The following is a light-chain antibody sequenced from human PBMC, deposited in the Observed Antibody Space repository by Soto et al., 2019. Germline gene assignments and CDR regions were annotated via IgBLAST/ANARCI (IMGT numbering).Light chain of an antibody. CDR1: SSNISAGYD. CDR2: GNS. Sequence: QSVLTQPPPVSGAPGQRITISCTGSSSNISAGYDVHWYQQLPGTAPKLLIYGNSNRPSGVPDRFSGSKSGTSASLAITGLQAEDEAYYYCQSYDSSLSGFYVFGTGTKGTVL. CDR3: QSYDSSLSGFYV. V-gene: IGLV1-40*01. J-gene: IGLJ1*01.